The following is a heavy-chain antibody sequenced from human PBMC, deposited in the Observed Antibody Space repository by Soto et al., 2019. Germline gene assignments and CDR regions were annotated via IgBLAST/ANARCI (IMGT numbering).Heavy chain of an antibody. CDR3: ARAYSPGLFDP. J-gene: IGHJ5*02. CDR2: ISANNGNT. CDR1: GYTFTNYG. D-gene: IGHD2-15*01. Sequence: QVQLVKSGAEVKKPGASVKVSCKASGYTFTNYGISWMRQAPGQGLEWMGWISANNGNTKYAQNFQGRVTMTTDTSTSTAYMELRSLRSDDTAVYYCARAYSPGLFDPWGQGTLVTVSS. V-gene: IGHV1-18*01.